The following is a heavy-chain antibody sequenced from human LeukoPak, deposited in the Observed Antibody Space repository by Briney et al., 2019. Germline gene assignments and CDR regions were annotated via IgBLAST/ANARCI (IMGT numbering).Heavy chain of an antibody. J-gene: IGHJ6*02. D-gene: IGHD3-3*01. V-gene: IGHV3-33*08. Sequence: QTGGSLRLSCAASGFTFSSYAMSWVRQAPGKGLEWVAVIWYDGSNKYYADSVKGRFTISRDNSKNTLYLQMNSLRAEDTAVYYCAGFGYDFWSGSIGQDGMDVWGQGTTVTVSS. CDR2: IWYDGSNK. CDR1: GFTFSSYA. CDR3: AGFGYDFWSGSIGQDGMDV.